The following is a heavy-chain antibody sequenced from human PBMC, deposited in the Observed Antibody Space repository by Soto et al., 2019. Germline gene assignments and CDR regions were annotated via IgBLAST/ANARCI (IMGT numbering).Heavy chain of an antibody. CDR3: AKEGGLSGSYYISSSYYFDY. CDR1: GFNFSSYG. J-gene: IGHJ4*02. D-gene: IGHD1-26*01. Sequence: GGSLSLSCAASGFNFSSYGMHWVRQAPGKGLEWVAIISYDGSNTYYADSVKGRFTISRDNSKNTLYLQMNSLRAEDTSVYYCAKEGGLSGSYYISSSYYFDYWGQGTLVTVSS. CDR2: ISYDGSNT. V-gene: IGHV3-30*18.